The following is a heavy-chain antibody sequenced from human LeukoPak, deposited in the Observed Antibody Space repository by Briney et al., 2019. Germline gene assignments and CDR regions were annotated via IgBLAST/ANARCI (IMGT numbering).Heavy chain of an antibody. J-gene: IGHJ4*02. D-gene: IGHD2-2*01. CDR2: INGDGSST. Sequence: PGGSLRLSCAASGFTFSTYWMHWVRQAPGKGLVWVSRINGDGSSTTYADSVKGRFTISRDNAKNTVYLQMNSLRAEDTALYYCAKDYEYQSTYFDYWGQGTLVTVSS. V-gene: IGHV3-74*01. CDR1: GFTFSTYW. CDR3: AKDYEYQSTYFDY.